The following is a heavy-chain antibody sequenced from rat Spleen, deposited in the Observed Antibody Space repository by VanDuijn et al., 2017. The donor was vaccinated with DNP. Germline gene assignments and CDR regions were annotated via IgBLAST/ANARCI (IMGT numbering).Heavy chain of an antibody. CDR2: ISYDGGSI. J-gene: IGHJ2*01. Sequence: EVQLVESGGNLVQPGGSLKLSCTASGFTFRDHYMAWVRQAPMKGLEWVASISYDGGSIYYGDSVKGRFTIFRDNAKSTLYLQMNSLRSEDMATYYCARWADSRYSRFLYDFFDYWGQGVMVTVSS. CDR3: ARWADSRYSRFLYDFFDY. V-gene: IGHV5-22*01. D-gene: IGHD1-2*01. CDR1: GFTFRDHY.